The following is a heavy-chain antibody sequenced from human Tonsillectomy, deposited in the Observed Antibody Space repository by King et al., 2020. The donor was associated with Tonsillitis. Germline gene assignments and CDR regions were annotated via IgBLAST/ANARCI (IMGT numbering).Heavy chain of an antibody. CDR1: GFTFDDYA. D-gene: IGHD4-11*01. CDR3: GKVALDDYSSHGVYYFDY. Sequence: VQLVESGGGLVQPGRSLRLSCAASGFTFDDYAMHWVRQAPGKGLEWVSGISWNSGSIGYADFVKGRFTISRDNAKNTLFLQMNSLKPEDTALYYCGKVALDDYSSHGVYYFDYWGQGTLVTVSS. CDR2: ISWNSGSI. J-gene: IGHJ4*02. V-gene: IGHV3-9*01.